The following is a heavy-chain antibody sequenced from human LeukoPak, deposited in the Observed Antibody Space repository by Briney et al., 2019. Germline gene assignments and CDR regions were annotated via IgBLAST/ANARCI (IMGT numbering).Heavy chain of an antibody. CDR3: ARDTFGSGALDY. J-gene: IGHJ4*02. CDR2: IDWNGGST. V-gene: IGHV3-20*04. D-gene: IGHD3-3*01. CDR1: GFTFDDYG. Sequence: GGSLRLSCAASGFTFDDYGMSWVRQGPGKGLEWVSGIDWNGGSTGYGDSVKGRFTISRDNAKNSLYLQMNSLRAEDTALYYCARDTFGSGALDYWGQGTLVTVSS.